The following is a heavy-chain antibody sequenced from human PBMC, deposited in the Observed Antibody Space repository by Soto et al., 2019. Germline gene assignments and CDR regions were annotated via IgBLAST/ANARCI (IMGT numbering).Heavy chain of an antibody. V-gene: IGHV4-61*01. Sequence: SETLSLTCAVSGGCVSSGSYYWSWIRQPPGKGLEWIAEISHSGRIHFNPSLKSRVTISVDTSKNQFSLKMSSVTAADTALYYCARVERGTATTVVDAFDIWGRGTMVTVSS. CDR2: ISHSGRI. D-gene: IGHD1-1*01. CDR1: GGCVSSGSYY. J-gene: IGHJ3*02. CDR3: ARVERGTATTVVDAFDI.